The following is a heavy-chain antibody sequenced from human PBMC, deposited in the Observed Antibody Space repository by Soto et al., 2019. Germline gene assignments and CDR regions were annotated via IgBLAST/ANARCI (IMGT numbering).Heavy chain of an antibody. CDR3: VRDWGNYYDNSGADAFDI. V-gene: IGHV3-48*03. Sequence: VQLVESGGGLGQPGGSLRLSCAASGFTFSRYEMNWVRQAPGKGLEWVSYISSSGDTIYYADSVKGRFTISRDNAKNSLHLQMNSLRAEDTAVYFCVRDWGNYYDNSGADAFDIWVQGTKVIVTP. J-gene: IGHJ3*02. CDR2: ISSSGDTI. CDR1: GFTFSRYE. D-gene: IGHD3-22*01.